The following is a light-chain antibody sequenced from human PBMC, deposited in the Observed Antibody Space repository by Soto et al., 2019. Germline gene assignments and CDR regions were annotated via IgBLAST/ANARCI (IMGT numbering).Light chain of an antibody. Sequence: EIFLTQYPGTLSLSPGEGTTLSCRASESVASLAWYQQKPGQAPRLLIYGASTRATGIPDRFRGSGSGTDFTLTISRLEPEDFAVYYCQYYGGSPRTFGRGTKVDIK. V-gene: IGKV3-20*01. J-gene: IGKJ1*01. CDR2: GAS. CDR3: QYYGGSPRT. CDR1: ESVAS.